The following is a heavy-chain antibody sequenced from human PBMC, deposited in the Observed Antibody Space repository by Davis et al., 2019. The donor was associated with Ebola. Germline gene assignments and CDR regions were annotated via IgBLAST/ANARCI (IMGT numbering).Heavy chain of an antibody. CDR3: AGALSSSPFYS. V-gene: IGHV1-46*03. J-gene: IGHJ5*02. CDR2: IYPGGTTT. Sequence: ASVQVSCKASADNQYIHWVRQAPGPGLEWMGAIYPGGTTTNYAQNFQGRLTMTRDTSTSTVYMEMIGLRSEDTAVYFCAGALSSSPFYSWGQGTLVTVSS. CDR1: ADNQY. D-gene: IGHD6-13*01.